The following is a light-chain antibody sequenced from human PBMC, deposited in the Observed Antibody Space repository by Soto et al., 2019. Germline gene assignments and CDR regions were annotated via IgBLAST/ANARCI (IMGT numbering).Light chain of an antibody. J-gene: IGKJ1*01. CDR1: QTISSW. CDR3: QHYNRYSEA. Sequence: DIQMTQSPSTLSGSVGDRVTITCRASQTISSWLAWYQQKPGKAPKLLIYNASTLKSGVPSRFSGSGSGTEFTLTSSSLQPDDFATYYCQHYNRYSEAFGQGTKVELK. CDR2: NAS. V-gene: IGKV1-5*03.